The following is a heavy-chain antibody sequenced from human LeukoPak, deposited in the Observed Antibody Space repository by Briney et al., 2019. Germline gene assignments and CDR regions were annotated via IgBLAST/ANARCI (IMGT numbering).Heavy chain of an antibody. V-gene: IGHV1-69*01. CDR3: AREVTDCSRTSCYISFDY. D-gene: IGHD2-2*02. Sequence: GSSVKVSCKASGGTFSSYAISWGRQAPGQGLEWMGGIIPIVGTADYAQKFQGRVTITADESTSTAYMELSSLRSEDTAVYYCAREVTDCSRTSCYISFDYWGQGTLVTVSS. CDR1: GGTFSSYA. J-gene: IGHJ4*02. CDR2: IIPIVGTA.